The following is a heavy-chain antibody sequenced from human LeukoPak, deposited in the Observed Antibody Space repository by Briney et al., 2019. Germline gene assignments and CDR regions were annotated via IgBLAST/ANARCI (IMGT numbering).Heavy chain of an antibody. J-gene: IGHJ4*02. CDR3: APDPILDY. V-gene: IGHV3-74*01. CDR2: INSNGSRA. D-gene: IGHD3-9*01. CDR1: GFTFSSYW. Sequence: GGSLRLSCAASGFTFSSYWMHWVRHAPGKGLVWVSRINSNGSRASYADSVKGRFIISRDNAKNTLYLQMNSLRAEDTAVYYCAPDPILDYWGQGTLVTVSS.